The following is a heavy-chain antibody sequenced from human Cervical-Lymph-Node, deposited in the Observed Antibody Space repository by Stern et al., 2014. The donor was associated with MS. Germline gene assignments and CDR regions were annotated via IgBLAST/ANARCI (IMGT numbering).Heavy chain of an antibody. J-gene: IGHJ4*02. CDR1: GYTFTGYY. CDR2: INPNSGGT. D-gene: IGHD5-12*01. V-gene: IGHV1-2*06. CDR3: ARALIVATIFDY. Sequence: QVQLVQSGAEVKKPGASVKVSCKASGYTFTGYYMHWVRQAPGPGLEWMGRINPNSGGTNYAQKFQGRVTMTRDTSISTAYMELSSLRSDDTAVYYCARALIVATIFDYWGQGTLVTVSS.